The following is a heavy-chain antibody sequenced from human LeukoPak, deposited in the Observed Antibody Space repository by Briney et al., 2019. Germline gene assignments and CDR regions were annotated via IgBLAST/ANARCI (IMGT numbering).Heavy chain of an antibody. J-gene: IGHJ4*02. CDR1: GFTFSSYS. D-gene: IGHD3-22*01. CDR3: AREYYDSSGHNS. V-gene: IGHV3-48*01. CDR2: ISSSSSTI. Sequence: GGSLRLSCAASGFTFSSYSMNWVRQAPGKGLEWVSYISSSSSTIYYADSVEGRFTISRDNAKNSLYLQMNSLRAEDTAVYYCAREYYDSSGHNSWGQGTLVTVSP.